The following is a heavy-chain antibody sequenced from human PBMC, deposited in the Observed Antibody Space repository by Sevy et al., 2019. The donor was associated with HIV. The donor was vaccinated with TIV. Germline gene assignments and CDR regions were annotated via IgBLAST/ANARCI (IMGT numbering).Heavy chain of an antibody. CDR2: ISYHGRDK. D-gene: IGHD6-19*01. CDR1: GIIFTSSG. Sequence: GGSLRLSCVVSGIIFTSSGMHWVRQAPGKGLEWVAVISYHGRDKFYADSVKGRFTISRDNSKNILYLQMNGLRIEDTAVYYCAKDTSGLLEIFDYWGQGTLVTVSS. CDR3: AKDTSGLLEIFDY. J-gene: IGHJ4*02. V-gene: IGHV3-30*18.